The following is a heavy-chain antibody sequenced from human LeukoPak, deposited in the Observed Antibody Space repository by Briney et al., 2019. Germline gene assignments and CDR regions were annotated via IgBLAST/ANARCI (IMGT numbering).Heavy chain of an antibody. CDR1: GFTLTNPV. V-gene: IGHV1-58*01. J-gene: IGHJ4*02. CDR2: IVFGSGNT. CDR3: AADRAGSYLRFVY. D-gene: IGHD3-10*01. Sequence: SVKVSCKASGFTLTNPVVQRVRQARGQRLEWIGWIVFGSGNTNYAQKFQERVTITRDMSTSTAYMELSSLRFEDTAVYYCAADRAGSYLRFVYWGQGTLVTVSS.